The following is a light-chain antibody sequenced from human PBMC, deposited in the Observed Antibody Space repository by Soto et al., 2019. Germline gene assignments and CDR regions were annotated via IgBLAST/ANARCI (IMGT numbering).Light chain of an antibody. Sequence: DILMTQSPSTLSASVGDRVTITCRASQNIDSGLAWYQQKPGKAPKLLIYKASTLESGVPLRFSGSGSGTEFTLTITSLQPDDFATSYCQQYHFFWTFGQGTRVEI. J-gene: IGKJ1*01. V-gene: IGKV1-5*03. CDR2: KAS. CDR3: QQYHFFWT. CDR1: QNIDSG.